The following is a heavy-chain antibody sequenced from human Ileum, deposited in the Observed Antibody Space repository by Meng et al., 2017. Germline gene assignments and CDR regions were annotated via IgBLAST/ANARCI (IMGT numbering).Heavy chain of an antibody. J-gene: IGHJ4*02. D-gene: IGHD3-22*01. Sequence: QGPLQVSAPGVLKPSGPLSLTCAGSRGALRSYNWWSWVRQPPGKGLEWIGEIHHDGSTNYSPSLKSRGTISIDNAKSLFSLELRSVTAADTAVYYCARRARYDGSAYYPAFDYWGQGTLVTVSS. CDR2: IHHDGST. V-gene: IGHV4-4*02. CDR1: RGALRSYNW. CDR3: ARRARYDGSAYYPAFDY.